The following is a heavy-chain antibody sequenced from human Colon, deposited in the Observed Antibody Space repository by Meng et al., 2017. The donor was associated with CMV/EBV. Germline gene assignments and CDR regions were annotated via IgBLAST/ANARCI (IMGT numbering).Heavy chain of an antibody. D-gene: IGHD3-10*01. J-gene: IGHJ4*02. CDR3: ARGLYGSGRHQIDY. CDR2: INHSGST. CDR1: GGSVSGYY. Sequence: GQQQTWGQGLLKPQETLSLPCAVYGGSVSGYYWSWIRQPPGKGLEWIGEINHSGSTNYNPSLKSRVTISVDTSKNQFSLKLSSVTAADTAVYYCARGLYGSGRHQIDYWGQGTLVTASS. V-gene: IGHV4-34*01.